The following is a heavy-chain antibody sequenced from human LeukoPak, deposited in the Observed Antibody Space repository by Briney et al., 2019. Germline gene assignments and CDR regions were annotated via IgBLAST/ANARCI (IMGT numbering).Heavy chain of an antibody. CDR1: DFSFSNYA. D-gene: IGHD3-10*01. J-gene: IGHJ4*02. CDR2: VSNSGGST. CDR3: AKGGNYYGSGSPFDY. Sequence: GGSLRLSCAASDFSFSNYAMSWVRQAPGKGLEWVSAVSNSGGSTYYADSVKGRFTISRDNSKNTLYLQMNSLRAEDTAVYYCAKGGNYYGSGSPFDYWGQGTLVTVSS. V-gene: IGHV3-23*01.